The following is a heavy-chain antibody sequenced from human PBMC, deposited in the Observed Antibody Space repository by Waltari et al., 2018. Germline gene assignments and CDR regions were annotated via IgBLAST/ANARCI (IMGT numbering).Heavy chain of an antibody. D-gene: IGHD6-6*01. V-gene: IGHV1-69*01. Sequence: QVQLVQSGAEVKKPGSSVKVSCKASGGTFSSYAISWVRQAPGQGLEWRGGIIPIFGTANYAQKFQGRGTITPDESTSTAYMGLSSLRSEDTAVYYCARDVKEYSSSFGMDVWGQGTTVTVSS. CDR1: GGTFSSYA. CDR3: ARDVKEYSSSFGMDV. CDR2: IIPIFGTA. J-gene: IGHJ6*02.